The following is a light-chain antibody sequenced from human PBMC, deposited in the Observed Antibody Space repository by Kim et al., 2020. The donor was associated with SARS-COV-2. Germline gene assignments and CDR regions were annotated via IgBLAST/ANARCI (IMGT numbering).Light chain of an antibody. J-gene: IGKJ3*01. V-gene: IGKV1-16*02. CDR2: AAS. Sequence: DIRMTQFPSSLSASVGDRVTITCRASQDISNYLAWFQQKPGEAPKSLIYAASSLQTGVPSKFSGSGSGTDFTLTISSLQPEDFATYYCQQYNSYPFSFGPGTKVDIK. CDR1: QDISNY. CDR3: QQYNSYPFS.